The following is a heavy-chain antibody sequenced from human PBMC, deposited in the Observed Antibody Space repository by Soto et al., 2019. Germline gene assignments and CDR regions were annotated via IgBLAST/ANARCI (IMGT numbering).Heavy chain of an antibody. J-gene: IGHJ6*02. CDR3: AKALAGLWFAPYGMDV. Sequence: GESLKISCKGSGYSFTSYWISWVRQMPGKGLEWMGRIDPSDSYTNYSPSFQGHVTISADKSINTAYLQWSSLKASDTAVYYCAKALAGLWFAPYGMDVWGQGTTVTVSS. V-gene: IGHV5-10-1*01. D-gene: IGHD3-10*01. CDR2: IDPSDSYT. CDR1: GYSFTSYW.